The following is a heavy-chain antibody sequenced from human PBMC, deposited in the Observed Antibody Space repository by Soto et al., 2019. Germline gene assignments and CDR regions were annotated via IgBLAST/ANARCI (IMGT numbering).Heavy chain of an antibody. CDR2: IMPMFGVT. Sequence: QVQLVQSGAEVKKPGSSVKVSCRASGGTFNSHTISWVRQAPGQGLEWMGGIMPMFGVTNYARKFQGRLTITANESTTTAYMAVSRVTSDDTAVYYCAGEGVACSMSLPWMGYHYYGLDVWGQGTTVIVSS. J-gene: IGHJ6*02. CDR3: AGEGVACSMSLPWMGYHYYGLDV. CDR1: GGTFNSHT. D-gene: IGHD2-2*01. V-gene: IGHV1-69*12.